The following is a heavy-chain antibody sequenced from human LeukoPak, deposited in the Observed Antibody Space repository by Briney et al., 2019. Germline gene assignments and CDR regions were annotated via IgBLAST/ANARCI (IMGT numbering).Heavy chain of an antibody. Sequence: SETLSLTCAVSGDSISGANWWNWVRQSPGKGLDWIGEISHGGSTKYNPSLKNRATISKDNSKNQFSLKLNSVTVADTAVYFCTRSPGWWSLDYWGQGALVTVSS. V-gene: IGHV4-4*02. J-gene: IGHJ4*02. CDR1: GDSISGANW. D-gene: IGHD2-8*02. CDR2: ISHGGST. CDR3: TRSPGWWSLDY.